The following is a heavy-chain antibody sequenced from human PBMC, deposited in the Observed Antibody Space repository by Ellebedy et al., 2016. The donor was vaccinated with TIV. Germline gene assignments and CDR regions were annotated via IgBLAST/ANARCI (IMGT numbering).Heavy chain of an antibody. J-gene: IGHJ6*02. CDR3: AKDGVLPDFGTPPRVSYGMDV. D-gene: IGHD2-2*01. Sequence: GESLKISXAASGFTFSNYIINWVRQAPGRGLEWVSGITGSSDRTDYADSVRGRFTISRDNSKNTLYLQMNSLRAEDTAVYYCAKDGVLPDFGTPPRVSYGMDVWGQGTTVTVSS. CDR2: ITGSSDRT. CDR1: GFTFSNYI. V-gene: IGHV3-23*01.